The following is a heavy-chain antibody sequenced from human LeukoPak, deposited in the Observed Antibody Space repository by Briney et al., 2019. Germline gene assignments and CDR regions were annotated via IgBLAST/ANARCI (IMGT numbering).Heavy chain of an antibody. D-gene: IGHD4-11*01. CDR3: AREVTVTTALRRYYYMDV. CDR1: GGSVSSYY. J-gene: IGHJ6*03. Sequence: PSETLSLTCSVSGGSVSSYYWSWIRQPPGKGLEWIGYIYYSGSTYYNPSLKSRVTISVDTSKNQFSLKLSSVTAADTAVYYCAREVTVTTALRRYYYMDVWGKGTTVTVSS. CDR2: IYYSGST. V-gene: IGHV4-59*02.